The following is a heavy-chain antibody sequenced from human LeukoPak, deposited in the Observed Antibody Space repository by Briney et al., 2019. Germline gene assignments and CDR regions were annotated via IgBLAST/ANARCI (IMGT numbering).Heavy chain of an antibody. V-gene: IGHV3-33*06. CDR2: IWYDGSNK. CDR1: GFTFSNYD. CDR3: AKMTPPQYSSSDAFDI. D-gene: IGHD6-6*01. J-gene: IGHJ3*02. Sequence: PGRSLRLSCAVSGFTFSNYDMHWVRQAPGKGLEWVAVIWYDGSNKYYADSVKGRFTISRDNSKNTLYLQMNTLRAEDTAVYYCAKMTPPQYSSSDAFDIWGQGTMATVSS.